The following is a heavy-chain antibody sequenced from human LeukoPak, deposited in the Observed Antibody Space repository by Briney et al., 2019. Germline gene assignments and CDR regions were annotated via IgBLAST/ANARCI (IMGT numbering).Heavy chain of an antibody. CDR2: ISYDGSNK. CDR1: GFTFSSYA. J-gene: IGHJ2*01. CDR3: ARGGGDCTNGVCYNYWYFDL. Sequence: GGPLRLSCAASGFTFSSYAMHWVRQAPGKGLEWVAVISYDGSNKYYADSVKGRFTISRDNSRNTLYLQMNSLRAEDTAVYYCARGGGDCTNGVCYNYWYFDLWGRGTLVTVSS. D-gene: IGHD2-8*01. V-gene: IGHV3-30*04.